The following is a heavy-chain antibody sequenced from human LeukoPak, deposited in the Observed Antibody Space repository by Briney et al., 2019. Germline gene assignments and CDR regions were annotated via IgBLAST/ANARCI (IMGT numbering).Heavy chain of an antibody. J-gene: IGHJ3*02. CDR3: ARLPGGVSSSVVAFDI. D-gene: IGHD2-8*02. CDR2: IYTSGST. Sequence: PSETLSLTCAVSGGSISTYYWSWIRQPAGKGLEWIGRIYTSGSTNYNPSLKSRVTMSVDTSKNQFSLNLRSVTAADTAVYYCARLPGGVSSSVVAFDIWGQGTMVTVSS. CDR1: GGSISTYY. V-gene: IGHV4-4*07.